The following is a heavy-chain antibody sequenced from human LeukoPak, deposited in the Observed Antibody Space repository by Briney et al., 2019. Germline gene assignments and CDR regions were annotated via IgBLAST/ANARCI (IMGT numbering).Heavy chain of an antibody. D-gene: IGHD5-18*01. J-gene: IGHJ4*02. V-gene: IGHV3-23*01. CDR3: AKDYTAMVFFPYYFDY. CDR1: GLTFSSHW. CDR2: ISGSGGST. Sequence: GGSLRLSCAASGLTFSSHWMHWVRQAPGKGLEWVSAISGSGGSTYYADSVKGRFTISRDNSKNTLYLQMNSLRAEDTAVYYCAKDYTAMVFFPYYFDYWGQGTLVTVSS.